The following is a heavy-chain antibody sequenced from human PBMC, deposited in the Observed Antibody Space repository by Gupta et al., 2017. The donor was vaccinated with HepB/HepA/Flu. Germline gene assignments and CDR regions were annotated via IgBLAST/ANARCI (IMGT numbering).Heavy chain of an antibody. CDR2: ISYDGSSQ. D-gene: IGHD3-10*01. J-gene: IGHJ4*02. CDR3: ARGGSSMVRGGRIDY. Sequence: GLEWVAVISYDGSSQYYADSVKGRFTISRDNSKNTLYLQMNSLSTEDTAVYYCARGGSSMVRGGRIDYWGQGTLVIVSS. V-gene: IGHV3-30-3*01.